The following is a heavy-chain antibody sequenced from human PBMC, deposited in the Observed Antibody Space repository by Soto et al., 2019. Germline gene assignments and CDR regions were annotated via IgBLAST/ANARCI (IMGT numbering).Heavy chain of an antibody. CDR2: IKQDGSEK. Sequence: PGGSLRLSCAASGFTFSSYWMSWVRQAPGKGLEWVANIKQDGSEKYYVDSVKGRFTISRDNAKNSLYLQMNSLRAEDTAVYYCARERWLAVNSGPHDTGDYYGMDVWGQGTTVTSP. CDR1: GFTFSSYW. V-gene: IGHV3-7*03. D-gene: IGHD3-22*01. J-gene: IGHJ6*02. CDR3: ARERWLAVNSGPHDTGDYYGMDV.